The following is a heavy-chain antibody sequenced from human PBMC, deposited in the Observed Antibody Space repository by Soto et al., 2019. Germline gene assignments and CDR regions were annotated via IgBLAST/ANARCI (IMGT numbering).Heavy chain of an antibody. Sequence: GGSLRLSCAASGFTFSSYSMNWVRQAPGKGLEWVSYISSSSSTIYYADSVKGRFTISRDNAKNSLYLQMNSLRDEDTAVYYCARGRITMVRGDPDYRGQGTLVTVSS. D-gene: IGHD3-10*01. CDR3: ARGRITMVRGDPDY. CDR1: GFTFSSYS. CDR2: ISSSSSTI. J-gene: IGHJ4*02. V-gene: IGHV3-48*02.